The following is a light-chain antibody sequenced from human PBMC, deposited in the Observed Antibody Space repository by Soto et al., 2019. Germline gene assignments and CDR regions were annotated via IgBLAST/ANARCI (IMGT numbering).Light chain of an antibody. CDR3: VSYTSDDVRYV. Sequence: QSALTQPASVSGSPGQSITISCTGTSSDVGGYSYVSWYQHHPGKAPKLIVSEVSHRPSGVSNRFSGSKSGNTASLTISGLQSEDEADYYCVSYTSDDVRYVFGTGTKVTVL. J-gene: IGLJ1*01. CDR1: SSDVGGYSY. V-gene: IGLV2-14*01. CDR2: EVS.